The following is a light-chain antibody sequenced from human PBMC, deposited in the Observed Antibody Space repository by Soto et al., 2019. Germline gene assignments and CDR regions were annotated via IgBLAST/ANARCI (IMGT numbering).Light chain of an antibody. J-gene: IGKJ1*01. CDR3: QQSYSTPRWT. CDR2: QAS. V-gene: IGKV3D-20*02. CDR1: QSVSSSY. Sequence: EIVLTQSPGTLSLSPGERATLSSRAVQSVSSSYLACYQQKPGQAPRLLIYQASIRAAGIPSRFSGSGSGTDFTLTISSLQPEDFATYYCQQSYSTPRWTFGQGTKVDIK.